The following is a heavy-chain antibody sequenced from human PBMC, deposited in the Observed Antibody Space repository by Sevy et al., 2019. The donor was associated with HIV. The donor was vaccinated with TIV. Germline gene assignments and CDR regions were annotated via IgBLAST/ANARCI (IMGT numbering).Heavy chain of an antibody. J-gene: IGHJ4*02. D-gene: IGHD3-9*01. CDR1: GFTFSTYG. Sequence: GGSLRLSCAASGFTFSTYGIHWVRQAPGKGLEWVALISYDGTKTFYIDSVKGRFTVSRDNSKNVLYLQMNSLRPEDTAVYYCAVWPGGKTGCHLKIDSWGQGTLVTVS. V-gene: IGHV3-30*03. CDR2: ISYDGTKT. CDR3: AVWPGGKTGCHLKIDS.